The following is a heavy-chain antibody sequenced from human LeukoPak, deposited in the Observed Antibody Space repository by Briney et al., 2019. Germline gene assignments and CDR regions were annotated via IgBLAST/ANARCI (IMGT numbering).Heavy chain of an antibody. CDR3: ARGRYRSGSYWD. D-gene: IGHD3-10*01. Sequence: NTSETLSLTCAVYGGSFSGYYWSWIRQPPGKGLEWIGEINHSGSTNYNPSLKSRVTISVDTSKNQFSLKLSSVTAADTAVYYCARGRYRSGSYWDWGQGTLVTVSS. CDR1: GGSFSGYY. V-gene: IGHV4-34*01. J-gene: IGHJ4*02. CDR2: INHSGST.